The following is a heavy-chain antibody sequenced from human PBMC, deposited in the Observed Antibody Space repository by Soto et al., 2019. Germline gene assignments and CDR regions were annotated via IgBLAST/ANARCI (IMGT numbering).Heavy chain of an antibody. CDR2: ISDDGSNK. Sequence: RLSLRLSWVASGLSFSRCGMDWVRQAPGKGMEWVAAISDDGSNKYYVDSVGGRFTICRDNSKNTVYLQMNSLRAEDTAVYYCAMPYRGSPPNISAYWSQRTLVT. CDR3: AMPYRGSPPNISAY. V-gene: IGHV3-30*03. J-gene: IGHJ4*01. D-gene: IGHD1-26*01. CDR1: GLSFSRCG.